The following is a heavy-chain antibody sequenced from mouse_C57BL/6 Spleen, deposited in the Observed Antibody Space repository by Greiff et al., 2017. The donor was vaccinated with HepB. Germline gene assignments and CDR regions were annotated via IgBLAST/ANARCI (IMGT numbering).Heavy chain of an antibody. J-gene: IGHJ2*01. CDR2: INPNNGGT. Sequence: VQLQQSGPELVKPGASVKISCKASGYTFTDYYMNWVKQSHGKSLEWIGDINPNNGGTSYNQKFKGKATLTVDKSSSTAYMELRSLTSEDSAVYYCAREGSFATGNFDYWGQGTTLTVSS. D-gene: IGHD6-1*01. CDR3: AREGSFATGNFDY. V-gene: IGHV1-26*01. CDR1: GYTFTDYY.